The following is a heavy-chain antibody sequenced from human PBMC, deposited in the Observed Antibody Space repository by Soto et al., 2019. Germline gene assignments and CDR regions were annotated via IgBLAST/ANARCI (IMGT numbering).Heavy chain of an antibody. CDR3: ARDSGSYYYYYGMDV. CDR2: ISAYNGNT. D-gene: IGHD1-26*01. CDR1: GCTFTSYG. J-gene: IGHJ6*02. Sequence: QVQLVQSGAEVKKPGASVKVSCKASGCTFTSYGISWVRQAPGQGLEWMGWISAYNGNTNYAQKLQGRVTMTTDTSTSTAYMELRSLRSDDTAVYYCARDSGSYYYYYGMDVWGQGTTVTVSS. V-gene: IGHV1-18*01.